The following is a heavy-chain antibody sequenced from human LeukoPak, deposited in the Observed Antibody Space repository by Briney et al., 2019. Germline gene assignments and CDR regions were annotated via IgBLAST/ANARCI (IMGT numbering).Heavy chain of an antibody. CDR1: GYTFTSYW. Sequence: ESLKISCKGSGYTFTSYWITWVRQIPGKGLERLGRIDPSDSYTNYRPSFQCHVSVSYETSVKTAYLQGSSLKASDTAMYYCARQGGYGGHFDRWGQGTLVTVSS. D-gene: IGHD5-12*01. V-gene: IGHV5-10-1*01. CDR3: ARQGGYGGHFDR. J-gene: IGHJ4*02. CDR2: IDPSDSYT.